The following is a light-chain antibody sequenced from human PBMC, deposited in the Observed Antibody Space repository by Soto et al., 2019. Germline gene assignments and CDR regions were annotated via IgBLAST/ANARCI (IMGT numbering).Light chain of an antibody. CDR1: QDIRNY. CDR2: DAS. V-gene: IGKV1-33*01. CDR3: QHYDHLPPLS. J-gene: IGKJ4*01. Sequence: DIQMTQSPSSLSASVGDRVTITCQASQDIRNYLNWYQQKPGKAPNLLIYDASNLRAGVPSRFSGSGSGKEFTFPISSLQPEDIATYYCQHYDHLPPLSFGGGTKVEIK.